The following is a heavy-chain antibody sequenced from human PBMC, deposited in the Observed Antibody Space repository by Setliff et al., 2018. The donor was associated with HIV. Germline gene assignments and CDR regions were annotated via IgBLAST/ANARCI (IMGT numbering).Heavy chain of an antibody. CDR2: ISSSSSTI. V-gene: IGHV3-48*01. J-gene: IGHJ5*02. Sequence: GGSLRLSCAASGVSVSSNYMSWIRQAPGKGLEWVSYISSSSSTIYYADSVKGRFTISRDNAKNSLYLQMNSLRAEDTAVYYCARVSRLHPFDPWGQGTLVTVSS. CDR3: ARVSRLHPFDP. D-gene: IGHD2-15*01. CDR1: GVSVSSNY.